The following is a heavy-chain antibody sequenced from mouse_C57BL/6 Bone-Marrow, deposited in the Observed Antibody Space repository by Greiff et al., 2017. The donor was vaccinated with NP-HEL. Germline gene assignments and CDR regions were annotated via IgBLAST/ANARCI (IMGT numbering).Heavy chain of an antibody. V-gene: IGHV1-64*01. CDR2: IHPNSGST. Sequence: QVQLQQPGAELVKPGASVKLSCKASGYTFTSYWMHWVKQRPGQGLEWIGMIHPNSGSTNYNEKFKSKATLTVDKSSSTAYMQLSSLTSEDSAVYYCAREDDTTVKGGFFPRFDYWGQGTTLTVSS. CDR3: AREDDTTVKGGFFPRFDY. D-gene: IGHD1-1*01. CDR1: GYTFTSYW. J-gene: IGHJ2*01.